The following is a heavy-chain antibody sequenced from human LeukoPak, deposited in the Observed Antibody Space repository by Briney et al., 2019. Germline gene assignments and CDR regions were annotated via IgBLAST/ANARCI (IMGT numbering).Heavy chain of an antibody. CDR2: INPNSGGT. J-gene: IGHJ3*02. D-gene: IGHD3-22*01. CDR1: GYTFTGYY. V-gene: IGHV1-2*02. Sequence: ASVKVSCKASGYTFTGYYMHWVRQAPGQGLEWMGWINPNSGGTNYAQKFQGRVTMTRDTSISTAYMELSRLRSDDTAVYYCAREPHYYDSSGYYSGAFDIWGQGTMVTVSS. CDR3: AREPHYYDSSGYYSGAFDI.